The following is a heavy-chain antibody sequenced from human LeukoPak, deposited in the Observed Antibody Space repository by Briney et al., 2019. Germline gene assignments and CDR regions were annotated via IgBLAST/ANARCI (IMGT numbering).Heavy chain of an antibody. D-gene: IGHD2-2*01. CDR1: GFTFSSYW. Sequence: PGGSLRLSCAASGFTFSSYWMSWVRQAPGKGLEWVANIKQDGSEKYYVDSVKGRFTISRDNSKNTLYLQMNSLRAEDTAVYYCAKTEVEYQLLFIDYWGQGTLVTVSS. CDR2: IKQDGSEK. J-gene: IGHJ4*02. V-gene: IGHV3-7*01. CDR3: AKTEVEYQLLFIDY.